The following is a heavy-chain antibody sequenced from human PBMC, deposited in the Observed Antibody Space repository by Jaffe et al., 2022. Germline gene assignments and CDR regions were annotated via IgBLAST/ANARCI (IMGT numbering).Heavy chain of an antibody. CDR2: ISYDGSNK. Sequence: QVQLVESGGGVVQPGRSLRLSCAASGFTFSSYGMHWVRQAPGKGLEWVAVISYDGSNKYYADSVKGRFTISRDNSKNTLYLQMNSLRAEDTAVYYCAKSGDSTPDYWGQGTLVTVSS. J-gene: IGHJ4*02. CDR3: AKSGDSTPDY. CDR1: GFTFSSYG. D-gene: IGHD2-2*01. V-gene: IGHV3-30*18.